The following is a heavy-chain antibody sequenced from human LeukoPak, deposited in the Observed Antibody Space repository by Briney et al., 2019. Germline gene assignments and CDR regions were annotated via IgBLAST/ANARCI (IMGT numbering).Heavy chain of an antibody. Sequence: SETLSLTCTVSGGSISSSSYYWGWIRQPPGKGLEWIGSIYYSGSTYYNPSLKSRVTISVDTSKNQFSLKLSSVTAADTAVYYCARPGDSSWAFDIWGQGTMVTVSS. V-gene: IGHV4-39*01. D-gene: IGHD6-13*01. CDR3: ARPGDSSWAFDI. CDR1: GGSISSSSYY. CDR2: IYYSGST. J-gene: IGHJ3*02.